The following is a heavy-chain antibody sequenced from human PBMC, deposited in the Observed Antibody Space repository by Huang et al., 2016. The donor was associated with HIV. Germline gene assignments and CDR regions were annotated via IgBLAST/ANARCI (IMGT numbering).Heavy chain of an antibody. J-gene: IGHJ4*02. D-gene: IGHD3-22*01. CDR1: DGSISSHF. V-gene: IGHV4-59*11. CDR3: ARDGAYQYDSRAYYRDF. Sequence: QVQLQESGPGLVKPSETLSLTCTVSDGSISSHFWSWIRQPPGKGLEWIATINPSGRSNYNPSRERRVTLAKDASKEQLSLKLQSVTAADTAVYYCARDGAYQYDSRAYYRDFWGQGTLVTVSS. CDR2: INPSGRS.